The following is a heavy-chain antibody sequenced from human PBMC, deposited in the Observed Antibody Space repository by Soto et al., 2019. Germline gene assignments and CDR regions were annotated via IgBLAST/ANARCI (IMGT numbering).Heavy chain of an antibody. CDR2: INHRGST. D-gene: IGHD6-25*01. Sequence: QVQLQQWGAGLLKPSETLSLTCAVSGGSFSGYYWSWIRQPPGKGLEWIGEINHRGSTNYNPSLKKLVTVSVDTSKNQFSLKLNSVPAADTAVYYCARGSRVKIPAASGRDYYYHGLDVWGQGTALTVSS. V-gene: IGHV4-34*01. J-gene: IGHJ6*02. CDR3: ARGSRVKIPAASGRDYYYHGLDV. CDR1: GGSFSGYY.